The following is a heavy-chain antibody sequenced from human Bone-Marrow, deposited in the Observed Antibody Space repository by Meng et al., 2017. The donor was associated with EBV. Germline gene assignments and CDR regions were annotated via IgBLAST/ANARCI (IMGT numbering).Heavy chain of an antibody. V-gene: IGHV4-34*01. J-gene: IGHJ4*02. CDR1: GGSFSGYY. CDR3: ASRHYYDSSGYYGFDY. D-gene: IGHD3-22*01. Sequence: QGQLQQGGARRLKPSETLSTTCAVSGGSFSGYYWSWIRQHPGKGLEWIGEINHSGSTNYNPSLKSRVTVSVDTSKNQFSLKLSSVTAADTAVYYCASRHYYDSSGYYGFDYWGQGTLVTVSS. CDR2: INHSGST.